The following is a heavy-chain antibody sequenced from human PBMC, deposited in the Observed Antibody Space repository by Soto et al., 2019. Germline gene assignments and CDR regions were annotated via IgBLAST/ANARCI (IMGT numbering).Heavy chain of an antibody. D-gene: IGHD5-18*01. CDR1: GFTLSNYA. V-gene: IGHV3-23*01. CDR3: AKARRDTAMLRRSYYYYGMDV. J-gene: IGHJ6*02. Sequence: EVQLLESGGDLVQPGGSLRLSCAASGFTLSNYAMSWVRQAPGKGLEWVSAISSSDGDAYYADSVKGRFIISRDNSKNTRYLQMTSLRAEDTAVYFCAKARRDTAMLRRSYYYYGMDVWGQGTTVTVSS. CDR2: ISSSDGDA.